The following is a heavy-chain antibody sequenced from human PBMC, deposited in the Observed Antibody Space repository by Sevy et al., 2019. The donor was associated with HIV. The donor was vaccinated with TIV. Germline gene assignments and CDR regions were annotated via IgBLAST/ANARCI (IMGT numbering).Heavy chain of an antibody. D-gene: IGHD3-10*01. J-gene: IGHJ6*02. CDR1: GFSFSSYW. V-gene: IGHV5-51*01. CDR2: IHPGNSET. Sequence: GESLKISCEGSGFSFSSYWIHWVRKMPGKGLEWMATIHPGNSETRYRSSFQGQVTISADKSINTAYLQWSRLSASDTAIYYCFMRAHTDSSGYYYRYGMDVWGQGTTVTVSS. CDR3: FMRAHTDSSGYYYRYGMDV.